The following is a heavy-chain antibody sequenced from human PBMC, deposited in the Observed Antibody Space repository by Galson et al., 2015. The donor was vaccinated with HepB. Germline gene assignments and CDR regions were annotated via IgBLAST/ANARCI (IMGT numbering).Heavy chain of an antibody. CDR1: GFSLSTSGMC. D-gene: IGHD4-17*01. V-gene: IGHV2-70*11. CDR3: ARTFDYGDTTTYNWFDP. CDR2: IDWDDDK. Sequence: ALVKPTQTLTLTCTFSGFSLSTSGMCVSWIRQPPGKALEWLARIDWDDDKYYRTSLKTRLTISKDTSKNQVLLTMTNMDPVDTATYYCARTFDYGDTTTYNWFDPWGQGTLVTVSS. J-gene: IGHJ5*02.